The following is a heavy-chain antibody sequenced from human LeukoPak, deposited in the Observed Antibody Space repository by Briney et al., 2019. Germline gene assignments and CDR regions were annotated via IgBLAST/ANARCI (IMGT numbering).Heavy chain of an antibody. CDR1: GYTFTGYY. J-gene: IGHJ4*02. Sequence: ASVKVSCKASGYTFTGYYMHWVRQAPGQGLEWMGWINPNSGCTNYAQKFQGRVTMTRDTSISTAYMELSRLRSDDTAVYYCARGGEQWLAARYYFDYWGQGTLVTVSS. CDR3: ARGGEQWLAARYYFDY. D-gene: IGHD6-19*01. CDR2: INPNSGCT. V-gene: IGHV1-2*02.